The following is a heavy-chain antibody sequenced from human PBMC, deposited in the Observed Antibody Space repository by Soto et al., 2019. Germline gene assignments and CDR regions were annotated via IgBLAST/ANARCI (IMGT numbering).Heavy chain of an antibody. Sequence: PGESLKISCNGSGYSFTNYWIVWVRQMPGKGLEWMGSIYPADSDTRYRPSFQGQVTISADESITTAYLQWTSLKASDTAMYYCARASGSDGMDVWGQGTTVTVS. J-gene: IGHJ6*02. CDR2: IYPADSDT. V-gene: IGHV5-51*01. CDR3: ARASGSDGMDV. CDR1: GYSFTNYW.